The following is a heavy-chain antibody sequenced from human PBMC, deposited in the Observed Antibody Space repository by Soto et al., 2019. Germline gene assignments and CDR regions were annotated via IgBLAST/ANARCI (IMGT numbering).Heavy chain of an antibody. J-gene: IGHJ4*02. CDR3: ARLGPILTRYYPYYFDY. CDR1: GGSISSSSYY. D-gene: IGHD3-9*01. CDR2: IYYSGST. Sequence: SETLSLTCTVSGGSISSSSYYWGWIRQPPGKGLEWIGSIYYSGSTYYNPSLKSRVTISVDTSKNQFSLKLSSVTAADTAVYYCARLGPILTRYYPYYFDYWGKGTLVTVSS. V-gene: IGHV4-39*01.